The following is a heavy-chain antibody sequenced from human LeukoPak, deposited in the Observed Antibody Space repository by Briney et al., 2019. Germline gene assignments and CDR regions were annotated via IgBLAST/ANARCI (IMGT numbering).Heavy chain of an antibody. CDR1: GGSISSSNW. CDR3: ARNYHDSSGYYHAEYFQH. D-gene: IGHD3-22*01. V-gene: IGHV4-4*02. CDR2: IYHSGST. J-gene: IGHJ1*01. Sequence: SGTLSLTCAVSGGSISSSNWWSWVRQPPGKGLEWIGEIYHSGSTNYNPSLKSRVTISVDKSKNQFSLKLSSVTAADTAVYYCARNYHDSSGYYHAEYFQHWGQGTLVTVSS.